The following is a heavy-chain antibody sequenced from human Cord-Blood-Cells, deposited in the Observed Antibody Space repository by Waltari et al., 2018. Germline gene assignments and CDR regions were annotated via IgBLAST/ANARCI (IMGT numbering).Heavy chain of an antibody. J-gene: IGHJ3*02. Sequence: EVQLVETGGGLIQPGGSLRLSGAASGFTVSSNSMRWVRQAPGKGLEWVSVIYSGGSTYYADSVKGRFTISRDNSKNTLYLQMNSLRAEDTAVYYCARDPTGYDAFDIWGQGTMVTVFS. CDR2: IYSGGST. V-gene: IGHV3-53*02. D-gene: IGHD3-9*01. CDR1: GFTVSSNS. CDR3: ARDPTGYDAFDI.